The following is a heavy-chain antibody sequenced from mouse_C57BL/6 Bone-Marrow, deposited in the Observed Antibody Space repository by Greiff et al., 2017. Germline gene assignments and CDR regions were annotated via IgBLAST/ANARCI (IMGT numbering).Heavy chain of an antibody. D-gene: IGHD3-3*01. Sequence: EVQLQQSGAELVRPGASVKLSCTASGFNINDDYMHWVKQRPEQGLEWIGWIYPANGDTEYASKFQGKATITADTSSNTAYLQLSSLTSEDTAVYYCTAAVRAPFAYWGQGTLVTVSA. CDR2: IYPANGDT. CDR3: TAAVRAPFAY. CDR1: GFNINDDY. V-gene: IGHV14-4*01. J-gene: IGHJ3*01.